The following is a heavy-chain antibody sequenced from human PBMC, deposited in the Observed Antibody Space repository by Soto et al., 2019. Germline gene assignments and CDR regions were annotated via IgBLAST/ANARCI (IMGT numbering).Heavy chain of an antibody. CDR3: ARSPLDCSSTSCYYYYYYMDV. V-gene: IGHV1-18*01. CDR1: GYTFSSYG. D-gene: IGHD2-2*01. J-gene: IGHJ6*03. CDR2: ISAYNSNT. Sequence: ASVKVSCKASGYTFSSYGISWVRQAPGQGLEWMGWISAYNSNTSYTQNFQGRVTMTTDTPTTTAYMELRGLRSDDTAAYYCARSPLDCSSTSCYYYYYYMDVWGKGTTVTVSS.